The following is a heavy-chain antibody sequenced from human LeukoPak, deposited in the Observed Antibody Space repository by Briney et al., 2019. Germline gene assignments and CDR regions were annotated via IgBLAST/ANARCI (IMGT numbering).Heavy chain of an antibody. Sequence: ASVKVSCKVSGYTLTELSMHWVRQAPGKGLEWMGGFDPEDGETIYAQKFQGRVTMTEDTSTDTAYMELSSLRSEDTAVYYCATAFLGGYCSSTSCRDAFDIWGQGTMVTVSS. CDR3: ATAFLGGYCSSTSCRDAFDI. J-gene: IGHJ3*02. V-gene: IGHV1-24*01. CDR2: FDPEDGET. CDR1: GYTLTELS. D-gene: IGHD2-2*01.